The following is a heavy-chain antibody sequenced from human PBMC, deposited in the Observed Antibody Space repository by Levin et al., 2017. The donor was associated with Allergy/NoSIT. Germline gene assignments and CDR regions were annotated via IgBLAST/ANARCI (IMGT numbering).Heavy chain of an antibody. V-gene: IGHV3-30*03. CDR1: GFTFSSSV. D-gene: IGHD1-26*01. CDR3: ASDLVGATGAY. Sequence: GESLKISCAASGFTFSSSVMHWVRQAPGKGLEWVAVMSSDGSNKHYADSVKGRFSISTDNSKNTLYLQMNSLRVEDTAVYYCASDLVGATGAYWGQGTLVTVSS. J-gene: IGHJ4*02. CDR2: MSSDGSNK.